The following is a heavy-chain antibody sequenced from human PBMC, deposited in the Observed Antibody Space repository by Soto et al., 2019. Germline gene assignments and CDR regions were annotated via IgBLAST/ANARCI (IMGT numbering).Heavy chain of an antibody. D-gene: IGHD4-17*01. Sequence: QVQLVQSGAEVKKPGSSVKVSCKASGGTFSSYTISWVRQAPGQGLEWMGRIIPILGIANYAQKFQGRVTITADKXTSTAYRELSSLRSEDTAVYYCARGSYGDYSWFDPWGQGTLVTVSS. CDR2: IIPILGIA. V-gene: IGHV1-69*02. J-gene: IGHJ5*02. CDR1: GGTFSSYT. CDR3: ARGSYGDYSWFDP.